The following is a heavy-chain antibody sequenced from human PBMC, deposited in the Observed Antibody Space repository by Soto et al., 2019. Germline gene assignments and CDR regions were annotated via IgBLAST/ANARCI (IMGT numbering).Heavy chain of an antibody. J-gene: IGHJ4*02. V-gene: IGHV3-23*01. D-gene: IGHD6-6*01. CDR3: AKRSSSSTFDY. Sequence: RLSCAASGFPFSSYAMSWVRQAPGKGLEWVSGISGSDDSTYYADSVKGRFTISRDNSKNTLYLQMNSLRAEDTAVYYCAKRSSSSTFDYWGQGTLVTVSS. CDR2: ISGSDDST. CDR1: GFPFSSYA.